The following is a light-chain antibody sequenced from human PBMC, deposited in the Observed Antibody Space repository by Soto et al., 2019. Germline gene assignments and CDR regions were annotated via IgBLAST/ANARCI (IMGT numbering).Light chain of an antibody. CDR2: DAS. CDR3: QQRSKWQIT. CDR1: QSVSSY. Sequence: ETVLTQSPATLSLSPGERATLSCRASQSVSSYLAWYQQKPGQAPRLLIYDASNRATGIPARFSGSGSVTDFTLTISSLEPEDFAVYYCQQRSKWQITFVQGTRLEIK. V-gene: IGKV3-11*01. J-gene: IGKJ5*01.